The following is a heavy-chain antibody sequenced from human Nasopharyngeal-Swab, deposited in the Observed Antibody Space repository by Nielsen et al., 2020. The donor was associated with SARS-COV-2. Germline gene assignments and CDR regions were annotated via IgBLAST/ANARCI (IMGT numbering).Heavy chain of an antibody. Sequence: GGSLGLSCAASGFTFSNYNMNWVRQAPGKGLEWVSSISSSTTYIYYADSVKGRFTISRDNAKNSLYLQMNSLRAEDTAVYYCARDGLDYDFWSAYFMDVWGQGTTVTVSS. CDR2: ISSSTTYI. J-gene: IGHJ6*02. CDR1: GFTFSNYN. V-gene: IGHV3-21*01. CDR3: ARDGLDYDFWSAYFMDV. D-gene: IGHD3-3*01.